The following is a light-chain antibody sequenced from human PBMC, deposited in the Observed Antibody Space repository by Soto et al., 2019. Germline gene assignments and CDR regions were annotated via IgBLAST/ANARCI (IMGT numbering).Light chain of an antibody. Sequence: EIRRTQAPATMSVAPGDNATLSCRAIQSVSSHAVWYQHKPGQAPRLLISDSSTRATGIPARFSGSGYGTECTLTISCLQSDDFAVYFCKQFGAWPSFGLGTPV. J-gene: IGKJ1*01. CDR1: QSVSSH. V-gene: IGKV3D-15*01. CDR3: KQFGAWPS. CDR2: DSS.